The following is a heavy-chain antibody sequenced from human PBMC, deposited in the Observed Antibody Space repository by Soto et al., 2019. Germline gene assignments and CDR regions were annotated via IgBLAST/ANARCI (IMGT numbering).Heavy chain of an antibody. V-gene: IGHV4-4*02. CDR3: ARGYYYGSGSYYYYYYGMDV. D-gene: IGHD3-10*01. Sequence: SETLSLTCAVSGGSISSSNWWSWVRQPPGKGLEWIGEIYHSGSTNYNPSLKSRVTISVDKSKNQFSLKLSSVTAADTAVYYCARGYYYGSGSYYYYYYGMDVWGQGTTVTVSS. CDR1: GGSISSSNW. J-gene: IGHJ6*02. CDR2: IYHSGST.